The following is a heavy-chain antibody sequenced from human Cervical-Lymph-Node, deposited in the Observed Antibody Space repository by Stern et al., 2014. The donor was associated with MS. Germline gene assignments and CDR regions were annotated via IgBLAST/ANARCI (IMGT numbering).Heavy chain of an antibody. Sequence: EVQLEESGGGLVQPGGSLRLSCAASGFTFSRYWMSWVRQAPGKGLEWVANIKQDGSEKYYVDSVKGRCTISRDNAKNSLYLQMNSLRAEDTAVYYCARTYSSSWFNGRWFDPWGQGTLVTVSS. D-gene: IGHD6-13*01. J-gene: IGHJ5*02. CDR3: ARTYSSSWFNGRWFDP. CDR1: GFTFSRYW. V-gene: IGHV3-7*01. CDR2: IKQDGSEK.